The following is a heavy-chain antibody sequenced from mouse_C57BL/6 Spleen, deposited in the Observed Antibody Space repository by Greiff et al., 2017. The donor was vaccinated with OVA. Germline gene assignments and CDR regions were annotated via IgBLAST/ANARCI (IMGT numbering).Heavy chain of an antibody. CDR3: ARGDWDYDALDY. V-gene: IGHV3-6*01. J-gene: IGHJ2*01. CDR1: GYSITSGYY. Sequence: ESGPGLVKPSQSLSLTCSVTGYSITSGYYWNWIRQFPGNKLEWMGYISYDGSNNYNPSLKNRISITRDTSKNQFFLKLNSVTTEDTATYYCARGDWDYDALDYWGQGTTLTVSS. D-gene: IGHD2-4*01. CDR2: ISYDGSN.